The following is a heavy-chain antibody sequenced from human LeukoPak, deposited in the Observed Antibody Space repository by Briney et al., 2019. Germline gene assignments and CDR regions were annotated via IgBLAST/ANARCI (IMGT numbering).Heavy chain of an antibody. CDR3: ARHGRPIRRFDELLGNRNSPYFFDY. CDR2: IYHSGGT. V-gene: IGHV4-39*01. CDR1: GGPISSNSYY. Sequence: SETLSLTCTVSGGPISSNSYYWGWVRQPPGKGLEWIASIYHSGGTYYNPSLESRVTISVDTSKNQFSLNLSSVTAADTAVYFCARHGRPIRRFDELLGNRNSPYFFDYWGQGTLVSVSS. D-gene: IGHD2/OR15-2a*01. J-gene: IGHJ4*02.